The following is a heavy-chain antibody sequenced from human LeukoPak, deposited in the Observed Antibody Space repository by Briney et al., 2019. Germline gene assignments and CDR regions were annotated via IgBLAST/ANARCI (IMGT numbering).Heavy chain of an antibody. Sequence: SETLSLTCAVYGGSFSGYYWSWIRQPPGKGLEWIGEINHSGSTNYNPSLKSRATISVDTSKNQFSLKLSSVTAADTAVYYCARITAIAAAGFVYYFDYWGQGTLVTVSS. CDR3: ARITAIAAAGFVYYFDY. CDR1: GGSFSGYY. D-gene: IGHD6-13*01. J-gene: IGHJ4*02. V-gene: IGHV4-34*01. CDR2: INHSGST.